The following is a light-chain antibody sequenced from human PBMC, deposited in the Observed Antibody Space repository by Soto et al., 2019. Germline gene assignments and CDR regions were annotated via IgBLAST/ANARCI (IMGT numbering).Light chain of an antibody. CDR2: NNN. CDR3: AAWDDSLTGVV. Sequence: QSVLTQPPSASGTPGQRVTISCSGSSSNIGRNTVNWYQQLPGTAPKLLIYNNNRRPSGIPDRFSGSKSGTSASLAVSGLQSEDEAYYYCAAWDDSLTGVVFGGGTKVTVL. V-gene: IGLV1-44*01. J-gene: IGLJ2*01. CDR1: SSNIGRNT.